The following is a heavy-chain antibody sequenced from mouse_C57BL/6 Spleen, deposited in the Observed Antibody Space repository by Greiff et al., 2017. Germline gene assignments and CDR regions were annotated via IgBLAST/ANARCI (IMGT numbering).Heavy chain of an antibody. CDR1: GYAFSSSW. D-gene: IGHD2-13*01. CDR2: IYPGDGDT. CDR3: ARRVTHDYFAY. V-gene: IGHV1-82*01. Sequence: QVQLKQSGPELVKPGASVKISCKASGYAFSSSWMNWVKQRPGQGLEWIGRIYPGDGDTNYNGKFKGKATLTADKSSSTAYMQLSSLTSEDSAVYYCARRVTHDYFAYWGQGTTLTVSS. J-gene: IGHJ2*01.